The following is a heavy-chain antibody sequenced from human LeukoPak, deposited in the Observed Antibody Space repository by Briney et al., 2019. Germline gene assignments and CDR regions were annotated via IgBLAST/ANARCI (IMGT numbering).Heavy chain of an antibody. D-gene: IGHD2-15*01. Sequence: ASVKVSCKASGYTFTGYYMHWVRQAPGQGLEWMGWINPNSGGTNYAQKFQGRVTMTRDTSISTAYMELSRLRSDDTAVYYCARLGYCSSGSCYSKGGSFDYWGQGTLVTVSS. J-gene: IGHJ4*02. CDR3: ARLGYCSSGSCYSKGGSFDY. CDR2: INPNSGGT. V-gene: IGHV1-2*02. CDR1: GYTFTGYY.